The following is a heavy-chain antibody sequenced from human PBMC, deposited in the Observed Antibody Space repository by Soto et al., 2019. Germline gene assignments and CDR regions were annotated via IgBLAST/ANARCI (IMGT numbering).Heavy chain of an antibody. CDR3: ARDREADYGDYEANGMDV. D-gene: IGHD4-17*01. CDR2: IYYSGST. J-gene: IGHJ6*02. CDR1: GVSISRGGYY. Sequence: SETLSLTCTVSGVSISRGGYYLSWIRQHPGKGLEWIGYIYYSGSTYYNPSLKSRVTISVDTSKNQFSLKLSSVTAADTAVYYCARDREADYGDYEANGMDVWGQGTTVTVSS. V-gene: IGHV4-31*03.